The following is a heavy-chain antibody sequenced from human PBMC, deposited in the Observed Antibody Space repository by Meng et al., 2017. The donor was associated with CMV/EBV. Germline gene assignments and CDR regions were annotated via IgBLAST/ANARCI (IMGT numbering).Heavy chain of an antibody. CDR1: GDSDSSTSAA. V-gene: IGHV6-1*01. D-gene: IGHD2-2*01. CDR2: TYYRSKWYN. CDR3: ARDRSDGKGVLVVPAAIRLRQRNWFDP. J-gene: IGHJ5*02. Sequence: SQTLSLTCAISGDSDSSTSAAWNWIRQSPSRGLEWLGRTYYRSKWYNDYAVSVKSRITINPDTSKNQFSLQLNSVTPEDTAVYYCARDRSDGKGVLVVPAAIRLRQRNWFDPWGQGTLVTVSS.